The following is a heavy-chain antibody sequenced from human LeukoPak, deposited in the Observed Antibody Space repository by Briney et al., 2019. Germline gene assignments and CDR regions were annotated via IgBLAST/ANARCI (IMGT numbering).Heavy chain of an antibody. CDR2: ISGSGGST. J-gene: IGHJ4*02. V-gene: IGHV3-23*01. Sequence: SGGSLRLSCATSGFTFSSYGMSWVRQAPGKGLEWVSAISGSGGSTYYADSVKGRFTISRDNSKNTLYLQMNSLRAEDTAVYYCAKDLENYGDYEGFDYWGQGTLVTVSS. CDR1: GFTFSSYG. D-gene: IGHD4-17*01. CDR3: AKDLENYGDYEGFDY.